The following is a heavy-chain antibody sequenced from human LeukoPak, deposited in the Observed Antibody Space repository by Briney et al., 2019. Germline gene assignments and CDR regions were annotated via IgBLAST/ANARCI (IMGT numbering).Heavy chain of an antibody. CDR1: GFTFSRYW. V-gene: IGHV3-7*01. J-gene: IGHJ4*02. CDR2: IKQDGSEK. Sequence: GGSLGLSCAASGFTFSRYWMSWVRQAPGKGLEWVANIKQDGSEKYYADSVKGRFTISRDNAKNSLYLQMNSLRAEDTAVYYCARDSTALLDYWGQGTLVTVSS. D-gene: IGHD4-17*01. CDR3: ARDSTALLDY.